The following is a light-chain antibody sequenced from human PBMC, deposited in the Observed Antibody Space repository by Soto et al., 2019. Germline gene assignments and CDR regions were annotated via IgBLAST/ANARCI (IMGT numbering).Light chain of an antibody. CDR3: QQYYSYPRT. V-gene: IGKV1-8*01. J-gene: IGKJ1*01. Sequence: IQMTQSPSTLSASVGDRVTITCLASQGISSYLAWYQQKPGKAPKLLIYAASTLQSGVPSRFSGSGSGTDFTLTISCLQSEDFATYYCQQYYSYPRTFGQGTKVDIK. CDR2: AAS. CDR1: QGISSY.